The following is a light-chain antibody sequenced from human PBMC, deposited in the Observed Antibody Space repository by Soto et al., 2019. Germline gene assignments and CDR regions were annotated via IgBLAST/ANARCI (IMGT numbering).Light chain of an antibody. CDR1: QSITKN. CDR2: GAS. V-gene: IGKV1-39*01. Sequence: DIQMTQSPSSLSASVGDRVTITCRASQSITKNLNWYQQKPGKAPKLLIYGASSLHSGVPSRFSGSGSETDITLTISSLLPEDFATYYCQQSFTSLPTFGQGTKVDIK. J-gene: IGKJ1*01. CDR3: QQSFTSLPT.